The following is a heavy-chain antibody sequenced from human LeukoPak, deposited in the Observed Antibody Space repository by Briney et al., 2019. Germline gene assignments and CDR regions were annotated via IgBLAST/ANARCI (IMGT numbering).Heavy chain of an antibody. Sequence: PSETLSLTCTVSGGSISSYYWSWIRQPPGKGLEWIGYIYYSGSTNYNPSLKSRVTISVDTSKNQFSLKLSSVTAADTAVYCCARDFGNWGRGTLVTVSS. CDR3: ARDFGN. D-gene: IGHD3-16*01. V-gene: IGHV4-59*01. CDR2: IYYSGST. J-gene: IGHJ2*01. CDR1: GGSISSYY.